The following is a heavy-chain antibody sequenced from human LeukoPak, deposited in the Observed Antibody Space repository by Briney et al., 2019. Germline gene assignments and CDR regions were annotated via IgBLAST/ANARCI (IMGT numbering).Heavy chain of an antibody. CDR2: IYHSGST. D-gene: IGHD6-13*01. V-gene: IGHV4-38-2*02. Sequence: SSETLSLTCTVSGYSISSGYYWGWIRQPPGKGLEWIGSIYHSGSTYYSPSLKSRVTISVDTSKNQFSLKLHSVTAADTAVYYCARGDYSSSWYEYNWFDPWGQGTLVTVSS. J-gene: IGHJ5*02. CDR3: ARGDYSSSWYEYNWFDP. CDR1: GYSISSGYY.